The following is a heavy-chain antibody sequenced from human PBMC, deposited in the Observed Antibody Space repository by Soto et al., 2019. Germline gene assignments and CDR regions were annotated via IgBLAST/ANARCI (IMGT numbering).Heavy chain of an antibody. J-gene: IGHJ4*02. D-gene: IGHD3-10*01. CDR3: ARDPSHGSGSYLDY. CDR2: IWYDGSNK. V-gene: IGHV3-33*01. Sequence: GGSLRLSCAASGFTFSNYGMHWVRQSPGKGLEWVAVIWYDGSNKYYADSVKGRFTISRDNSKSTLYVQMNSLRAEDTAVYYCARDPSHGSGSYLDYWGQGTLVTVSS. CDR1: GFTFSNYG.